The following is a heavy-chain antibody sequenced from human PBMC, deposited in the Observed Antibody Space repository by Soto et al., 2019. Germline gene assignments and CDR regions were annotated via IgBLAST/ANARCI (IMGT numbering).Heavy chain of an antibody. CDR3: ARDRSGSYYPWFDP. J-gene: IGHJ5*02. CDR1: GFSFGSWS. V-gene: IGHV3-21*01. D-gene: IGHD1-26*01. Sequence: EVLLMESGGGLVKPGGSLRLSCAASGFSFGSWSMHWVRQAPGKGLEWVSSISLSSSYIYYADSVKGRFTISRDNANNSLYLQMNSLRVKDTAVYYCARDRSGSYYPWFDPWGQGTLVTVSS. CDR2: ISLSSSYI.